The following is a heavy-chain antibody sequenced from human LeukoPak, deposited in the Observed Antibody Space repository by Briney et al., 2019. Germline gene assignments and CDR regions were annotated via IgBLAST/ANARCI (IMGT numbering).Heavy chain of an antibody. Sequence: ASVKVSCKASGGTFSSYAISWVRQAPGQGLEWMGGIIPIFGTANYAQKFEGRVTITADESTSTAYMELSSMRSEDTAVYYCARKGFGGNSADSFDYWGQGTVVTVSS. V-gene: IGHV1-69*13. D-gene: IGHD4-23*01. CDR3: ARKGFGGNSADSFDY. J-gene: IGHJ4*02. CDR2: IIPIFGTA. CDR1: GGTFSSYA.